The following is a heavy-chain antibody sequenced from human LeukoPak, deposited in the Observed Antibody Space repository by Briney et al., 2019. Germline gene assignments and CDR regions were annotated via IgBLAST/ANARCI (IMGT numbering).Heavy chain of an antibody. V-gene: IGHV3-23*01. CDR2: TSDRGDYT. CDR1: GFTFSSYS. CDR3: ARSLAVAGDDY. D-gene: IGHD6-19*01. Sequence: GGSLRLSCAASGFTFSSYSMSWVRQAPGKGLEWVSGTSDRGDYTYYADSVKGRFTISRDNAKNSLYLQMNSLRAEDTAVYYCARSLAVAGDDYWGQGTLVTVSS. J-gene: IGHJ4*02.